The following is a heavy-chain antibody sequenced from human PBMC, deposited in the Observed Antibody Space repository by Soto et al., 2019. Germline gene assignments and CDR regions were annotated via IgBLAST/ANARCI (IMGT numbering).Heavy chain of an antibody. J-gene: IGHJ4*02. V-gene: IGHV4-59*01. CDR2: IYYSGST. D-gene: IGHD2-21*01. Sequence: SETLSLTCTVSGGSISSYYWSWIRQPPGKGLEWIGYIYYSGSTNYNPSLKSRVTISVDTSKMQFSLKLTSVNTADTAIYYCTRGGDPYKTGHWGQGTLVTVSS. CDR1: GGSISSYY. CDR3: TRGGDPYKTGH.